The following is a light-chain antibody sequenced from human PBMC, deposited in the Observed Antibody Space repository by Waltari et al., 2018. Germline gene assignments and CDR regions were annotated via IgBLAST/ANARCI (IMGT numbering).Light chain of an antibody. CDR3: SSYTNRILV. CDR1: ASALGDLCY. Sequence: QSALTQPASVSGSPGQSPPIPCTCHASALGDLCYFSWYQQHPGEAPKLIIYDVTHRPSGISNRFSGSKSGSAASLTISGLQAEDEADYYCSSYTNRILVFGGGTKLTVL. V-gene: IGLV2-14*03. J-gene: IGLJ2*01. CDR2: DVT.